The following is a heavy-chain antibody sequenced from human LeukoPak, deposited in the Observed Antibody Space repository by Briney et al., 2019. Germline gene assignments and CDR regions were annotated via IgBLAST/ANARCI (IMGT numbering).Heavy chain of an antibody. J-gene: IGHJ4*02. D-gene: IGHD1-26*01. CDR3: ARDKIVGATHFDY. CDR1: GLTVSNHW. CDR2: INQDGSEK. Sequence: PGGSLRLSCVASGLTVSNHWMSWVRQAPGKGLEWVANINQDGSEKYYVDSVKGRFTISRDNAKNSLYLQMNSLRADDTAVYYCARDKIVGATHFDYWGQGTLVTVSS. V-gene: IGHV3-7*03.